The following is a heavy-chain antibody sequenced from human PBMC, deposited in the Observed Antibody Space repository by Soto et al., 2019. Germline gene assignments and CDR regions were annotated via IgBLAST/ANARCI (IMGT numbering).Heavy chain of an antibody. CDR3: ARDWGNCTGGSCYSDYYYYYGMDV. CDR2: ISTYTGNT. J-gene: IGHJ6*02. D-gene: IGHD2-15*01. CDR1: GYTFTNYD. V-gene: IGHV1-18*01. Sequence: ASVKVSCKGSGYTFTNYDINWVRQAPGQGLEWMGWISTYTGNTNYAQKLQGRVTMTTDTSTSTAYMELRSLRSDDTAVYYCARDWGNCTGGSCYSDYYYYYGMDVWGQGTTVTVSS.